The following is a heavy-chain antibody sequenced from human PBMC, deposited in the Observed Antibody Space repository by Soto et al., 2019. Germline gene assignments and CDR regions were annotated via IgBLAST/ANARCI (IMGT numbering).Heavy chain of an antibody. CDR1: GGSISSSSYY. D-gene: IGHD4-4*01. J-gene: IGHJ3*02. Sequence: SETLSLTCTVSGGSISSSSYYWGWIRPPPGKGLEWIGYIYYSGSTNYNPSLKSRVTISVDTSKNQFSLKLSSVTAADTAVYYCARFSNYEDHKDAFDIWGQGTMVTVSS. V-gene: IGHV4-61*05. CDR2: IYYSGST. CDR3: ARFSNYEDHKDAFDI.